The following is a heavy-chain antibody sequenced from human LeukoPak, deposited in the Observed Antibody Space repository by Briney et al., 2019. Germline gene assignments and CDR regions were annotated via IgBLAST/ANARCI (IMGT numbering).Heavy chain of an antibody. CDR1: GYTFTSYD. Sequence: ASVTVSCKASGYTFTSYDINWVRQATGQGLEWMGWMNPNSGNTGYAQKFQGRVTMTRNTSISTAYMELSSLRSEDTAVYYCASQLWSNYYYYGMDVWGQGTTVTVSS. CDR2: MNPNSGNT. V-gene: IGHV1-8*01. J-gene: IGHJ6*02. CDR3: ASQLWSNYYYYGMDV. D-gene: IGHD5-18*01.